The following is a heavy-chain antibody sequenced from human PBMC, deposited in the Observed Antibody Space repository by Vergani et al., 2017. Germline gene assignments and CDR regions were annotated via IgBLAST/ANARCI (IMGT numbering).Heavy chain of an antibody. CDR3: AKGDDSSDWYFGALDI. CDR1: GFTFSSYA. J-gene: IGHJ3*02. D-gene: IGHD6-19*01. V-gene: IGHV3-23*01. Sequence: EVQLLESGGGLVQPGGSLRLSCAASGFTFSSYAMSWVRQAPGKGLEWVSAISGSGGSTYYADSVKGRFTISGDNSKNTLYLQMNSLRAEDTAVYYCAKGDDSSDWYFGALDIWGQGTMVTGSS. CDR2: ISGSGGST.